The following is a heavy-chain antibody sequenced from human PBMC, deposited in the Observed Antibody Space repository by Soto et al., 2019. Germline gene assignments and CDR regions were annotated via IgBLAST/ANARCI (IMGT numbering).Heavy chain of an antibody. V-gene: IGHV3-30-3*01. CDR3: ARDRVYSSSFSVRHYYYYYGMDV. Sequence: GGSLRLSCAASGFTFSSYAMHWVRQAPGKGLEWVAVISYDGSNKYYADSVKGRFTISRDNSKNTLYLQMNGLRAEDTAVYYCARDRVYSSSFSVRHYYYYYGMDVWGQGTTVTVSS. D-gene: IGHD6-13*01. J-gene: IGHJ6*02. CDR2: ISYDGSNK. CDR1: GFTFSSYA.